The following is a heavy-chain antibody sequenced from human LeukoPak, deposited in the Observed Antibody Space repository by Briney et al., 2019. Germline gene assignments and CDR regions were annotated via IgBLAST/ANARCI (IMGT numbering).Heavy chain of an antibody. Sequence: GSSVTVSCKASGGTFSCYANSWVRLGPAPGLEWMRGIIPIFGTANYAQKFQGRVTITTDESTSTAYMELSSLRSEDTAVHYCARGGSAAPRDCWGQGTLVTVSS. V-gene: IGHV1-69*05. D-gene: IGHD6-13*01. CDR3: ARGGSAAPRDC. CDR1: GGTFSCYA. J-gene: IGHJ4*02. CDR2: IIPIFGTA.